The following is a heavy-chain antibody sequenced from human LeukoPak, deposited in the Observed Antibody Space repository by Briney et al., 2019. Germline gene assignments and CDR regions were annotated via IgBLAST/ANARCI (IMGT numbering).Heavy chain of an antibody. D-gene: IGHD1-1*01. CDR2: VSYDGSNK. CDR1: GFTFSSYA. V-gene: IGHV3-30-3*01. J-gene: IGHJ3*02. Sequence: GGSLRLSCAASGFTFSSYAMHWVRQAPGKGLEWVAVVSYDGSNKYYADSVKGRFTISRDNSKNTLYLQMNSLRAEDTAVYYCAATSLPGAFDIWGQGTMVTVSS. CDR3: AATSLPGAFDI.